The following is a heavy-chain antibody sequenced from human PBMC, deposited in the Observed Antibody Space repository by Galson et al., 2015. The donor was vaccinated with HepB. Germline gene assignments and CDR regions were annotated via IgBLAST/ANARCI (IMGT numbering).Heavy chain of an antibody. V-gene: IGHV2-5*01. Sequence: PALVKPTQTLTLTCFFSGFSLSTSGTLVGWVRQPPGKALEWLAFIYWNDDKRYSPSLQSRLTIAKDTSKNQVVLTIANMDPEDTATYYCAHRTSNTATDYWGRGTLVTVSP. D-gene: IGHD4-17*01. CDR1: GFSLSTSGTL. J-gene: IGHJ4*02. CDR3: AHRTSNTATDY. CDR2: IYWNDDK.